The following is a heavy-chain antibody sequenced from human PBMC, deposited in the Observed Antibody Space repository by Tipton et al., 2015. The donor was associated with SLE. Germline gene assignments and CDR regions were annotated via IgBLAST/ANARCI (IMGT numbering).Heavy chain of an antibody. CDR3: ARGHGYHHYMDV. CDR2: FAGYNGYT. Sequence: QVQLVQAGAEGKEPGASVKVSCKASGYSFTTYPINWVRQVPGQGLEWIGWFAGYNGYTEYSQSLQGRVTLTTDISASTAYMELRSLRSDDTAVYYCARGHGYHHYMDVWGKGTTVTVSS. V-gene: IGHV1-18*01. J-gene: IGHJ6*03. D-gene: IGHD6-25*01. CDR1: GYSFTTYP.